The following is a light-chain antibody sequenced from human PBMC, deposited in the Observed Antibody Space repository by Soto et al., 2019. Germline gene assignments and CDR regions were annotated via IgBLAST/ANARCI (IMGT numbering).Light chain of an antibody. CDR2: KSS. CDR3: QQYSSYYS. Sequence: DIQMTQSPSTLSASIGDRVTITCRASQNIFTWLAWYQKKPGKAPTLLIYKSSNLQSGVPSRFSASGSGTEFTLTIASLQPEDFATYYCQQYSSYYSFGQGTELEIK. V-gene: IGKV1-5*03. J-gene: IGKJ2*03. CDR1: QNIFTW.